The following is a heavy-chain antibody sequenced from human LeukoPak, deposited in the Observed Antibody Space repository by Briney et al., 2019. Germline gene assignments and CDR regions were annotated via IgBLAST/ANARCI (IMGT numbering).Heavy chain of an antibody. Sequence: QPGGSLRLSCAASGFTFSTYAMSWVRQAPGKGPEWVSTISGRDDSTFYAESVKGRFTISRDNSKNTLYLQMNSLRVEDTAVYYCARVLNYYDSSGYYFSYWGQGTLVTVSS. CDR1: GFTFSTYA. CDR3: ARVLNYYDSSGYYFSY. D-gene: IGHD3-22*01. CDR2: ISGRDDST. J-gene: IGHJ4*02. V-gene: IGHV3-23*01.